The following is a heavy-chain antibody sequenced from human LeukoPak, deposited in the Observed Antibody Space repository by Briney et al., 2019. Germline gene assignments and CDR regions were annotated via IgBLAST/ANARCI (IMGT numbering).Heavy chain of an antibody. CDR1: GFTVSTNY. CDR3: ATPATTSGAGDDAFDI. D-gene: IGHD3-10*01. J-gene: IGHJ3*02. CDR2: IYSDGST. Sequence: GGSLRLSCAASGFTVSTNYMNWVRQAPGKGLEWVSIIYSDGSTYCADSVKGRFTISRDNSKNALYLQMNSLRAEDTAVYYCATPATTSGAGDDAFDIWGQGTMVTVSS. V-gene: IGHV3-66*02.